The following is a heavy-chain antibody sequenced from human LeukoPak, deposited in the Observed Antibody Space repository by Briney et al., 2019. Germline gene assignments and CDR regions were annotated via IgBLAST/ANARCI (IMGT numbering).Heavy chain of an antibody. CDR1: GFTFSSYA. Sequence: GGSLRLSCAASGFTFSSYAMSWVRQAPGKGLEWVSAISGSGGSTYYADSVKGRFTISRDNSKNTLYLQMNSLRAEDTAVYYRAKGRGYYDSSGFLGQYFDYWGQGTLVTVSS. CDR3: AKGRGYYDSSGFLGQYFDY. J-gene: IGHJ4*02. CDR2: ISGSGGST. D-gene: IGHD3-22*01. V-gene: IGHV3-23*01.